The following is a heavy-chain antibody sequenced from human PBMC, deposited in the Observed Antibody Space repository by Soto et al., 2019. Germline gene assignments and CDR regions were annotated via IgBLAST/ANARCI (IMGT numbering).Heavy chain of an antibody. CDR2: IGVGGDT. D-gene: IGHD2-8*02. CDR1: GFTFRTYA. CDR3: AKKYCSGGVCLAAFDI. Sequence: GGSLRLSCAASGFTFRTYAMSWVRQAPGKGLEWVSAIGVGGDTFFADSVKGRFTISRDNSENTLYLQMNSLRAEDTAVYYCAKKYCSGGVCLAAFDIWGPGTMVTVSS. J-gene: IGHJ3*02. V-gene: IGHV3-23*01.